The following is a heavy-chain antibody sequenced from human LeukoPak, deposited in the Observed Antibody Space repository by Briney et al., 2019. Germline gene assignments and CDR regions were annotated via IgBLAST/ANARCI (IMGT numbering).Heavy chain of an antibody. D-gene: IGHD3-10*01. V-gene: IGHV4-39*07. J-gene: IGHJ4*02. CDR1: GGSISSSSYY. Sequence: SETLSLTCTVSGGSISSSSYYWGWIRQPPGKGLEWIGSIYYSGSTYYNPSLKIRVTISVDTSKNQFSLKLSSVTAADTAVYYCAREERLSGTLVVISRGDFDYWGQGTLVTVSS. CDR2: IYYSGST. CDR3: AREERLSGTLVVISRGDFDY.